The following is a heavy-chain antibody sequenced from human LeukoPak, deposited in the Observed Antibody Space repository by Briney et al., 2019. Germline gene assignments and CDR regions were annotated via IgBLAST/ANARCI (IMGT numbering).Heavy chain of an antibody. CDR1: GLTFSSYA. V-gene: IGHV3-23*01. J-gene: IGHJ4*02. D-gene: IGHD4-17*01. CDR3: AKTASFGDYDY. CDR2: ISGSGGST. Sequence: GGSLRLSCAASGLTFSSYAMNWVRQAPGQGLEWVSAISGSGGSTYYADSVKGRFTISRDNSKNTLYLQMNSLRAEDTAVYYCAKTASFGDYDYWGQGTLVTVSS.